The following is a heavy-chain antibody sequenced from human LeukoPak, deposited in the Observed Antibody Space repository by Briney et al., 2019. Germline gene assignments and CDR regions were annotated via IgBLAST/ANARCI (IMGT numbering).Heavy chain of an antibody. V-gene: IGHV4-59*08. CDR3: ARQGRGDDAFDI. D-gene: IGHD3-16*01. CDR2: IYYSGST. Sequence: SETLSLTCTVSGGSISTYYWNWIRQSPGKGLEWIGYIYYSGSTNYNPSLKSRVTISVDTSKNQFSLKLSSVTAADTAVYYCARQGRGDDAFDIWGQGTMVTVSS. CDR1: GGSISTYY. J-gene: IGHJ3*02.